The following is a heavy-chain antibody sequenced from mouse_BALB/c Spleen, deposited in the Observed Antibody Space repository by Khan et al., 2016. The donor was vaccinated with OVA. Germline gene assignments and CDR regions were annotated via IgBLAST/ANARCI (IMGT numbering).Heavy chain of an antibody. D-gene: IGHD2-10*02. Sequence: VELKQSGPGLVAPSQSLSITCTVSGFSLTDYGVSWIRQPPGKGLEWLGVIWGGGSTYYNSALKSRLSISKDNSKSQVFLKMNSLQTDDTAMYYCAKGVWAYYYAIDDWGQGTSVTVSS. CDR1: GFSLTDYG. CDR2: IWGGGST. J-gene: IGHJ4*01. V-gene: IGHV2-6-5*01. CDR3: AKGVWAYYYAIDD.